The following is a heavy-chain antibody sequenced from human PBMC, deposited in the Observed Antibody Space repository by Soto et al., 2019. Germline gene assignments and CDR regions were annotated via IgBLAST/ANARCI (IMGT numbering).Heavy chain of an antibody. D-gene: IGHD5-12*01. Sequence: SLKVSCKASGGTFSSYAISWVRQAPGQGLEWMGGIIPIFGTANYAQKFQGRVTITADESTSTAYMELSSLRSEDTAVYYCARHERWLHQNFDYWGQGTLVTVSS. J-gene: IGHJ4*02. V-gene: IGHV1-69*13. CDR3: ARHERWLHQNFDY. CDR2: IIPIFGTA. CDR1: GGTFSSYA.